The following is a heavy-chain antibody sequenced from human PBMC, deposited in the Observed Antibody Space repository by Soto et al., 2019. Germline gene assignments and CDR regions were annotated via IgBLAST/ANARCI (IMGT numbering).Heavy chain of an antibody. J-gene: IGHJ5*02. Sequence: SETLSLTCTFSGGSISSGDYYWSWIRQPPGKGLEWIGYIYHSGSTYYNPPLKSRVTISVDTSKNQFSLKLSSVTAADTAVYYCARERPDGARLDPWGQGTLVTVSS. CDR1: GGSISSGDYY. V-gene: IGHV4-30-4*01. D-gene: IGHD6-6*01. CDR3: ARERPDGARLDP. CDR2: IYHSGST.